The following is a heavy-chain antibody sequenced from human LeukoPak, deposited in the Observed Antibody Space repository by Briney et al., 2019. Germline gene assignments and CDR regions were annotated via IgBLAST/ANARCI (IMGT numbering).Heavy chain of an antibody. D-gene: IGHD5-24*01. Sequence: GGSLRLSCAASGFTFRSYSVNWVRQAPGKGLEWVSSISSSSSFIYHADSVKGRFTISRDDAKNSLYLQMNSLRAEDSAVYYCATDPDGYSLNYWGQGTLVTASS. J-gene: IGHJ4*02. CDR1: GFTFRSYS. CDR3: ATDPDGYSLNY. CDR2: ISSSSSFI. V-gene: IGHV3-21*01.